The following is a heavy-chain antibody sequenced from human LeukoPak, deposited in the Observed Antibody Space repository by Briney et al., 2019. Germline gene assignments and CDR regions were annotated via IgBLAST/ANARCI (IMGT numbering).Heavy chain of an antibody. CDR3: ARAQRGYSYGSFDY. CDR2: IHYSGTT. D-gene: IGHD5-18*01. Sequence: PSETLSLTCTVSGASIFTYYWSWIRQPPGEGLEYIGDIHYSGTTNYSPSLKSRVTISVDTSKNQFSLKLRSVTAADTAVYYCARAQRGYSYGSFDYWGQGTLVTVSS. J-gene: IGHJ4*02. V-gene: IGHV4-59*01. CDR1: GASIFTYY.